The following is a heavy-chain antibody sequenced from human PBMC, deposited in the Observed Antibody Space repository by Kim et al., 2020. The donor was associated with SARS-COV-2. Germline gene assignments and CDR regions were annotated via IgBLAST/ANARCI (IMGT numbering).Heavy chain of an antibody. D-gene: IGHD3-22*01. Sequence: GGSLRLSCAASGFTVSSNYMSWVRQAPGKGLEWVSVIYSGGSTYYADSVKGRFTISRDNSKNTLYLQMNSLRAEDTAVYYCARVGEGYYDSSGSNWYFDLWGRGTLVTVSS. CDR2: IYSGGST. CDR3: ARVGEGYYDSSGSNWYFDL. CDR1: GFTVSSNY. J-gene: IGHJ2*01. V-gene: IGHV3-53*01.